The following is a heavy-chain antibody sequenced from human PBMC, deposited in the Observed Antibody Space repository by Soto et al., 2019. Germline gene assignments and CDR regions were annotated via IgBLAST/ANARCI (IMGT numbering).Heavy chain of an antibody. CDR2: IIPNFDAA. CDR1: GDTFNHYA. J-gene: IGHJ6*02. CDR3: AQGSYYDASSSFDTPGMYYSYVGLDV. V-gene: IGHV1-69*01. D-gene: IGHD3-22*01. Sequence: QVQLVQSGAEVKKPGSSVKGSCKASGDTFNHYAISWVRQAPGQSLEWAGGIIPNFDAANSAQKFQGRVTINAYESTSTSYMELSRLRSYDTAVYYCAQGSYYDASSSFDTPGMYYSYVGLDVWGQGTTVNVSS.